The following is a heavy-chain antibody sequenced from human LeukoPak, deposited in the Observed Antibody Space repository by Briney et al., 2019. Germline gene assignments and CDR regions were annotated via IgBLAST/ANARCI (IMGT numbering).Heavy chain of an antibody. CDR3: ARAGAVVDNWFDP. D-gene: IGHD2-15*01. CDR2: INPNSGGT. J-gene: IGHJ5*02. V-gene: IGHV1-2*02. CDR1: GYTFTCYY. Sequence: ASVKVSCKASGYTFTCYYMHWVRQAPGQGLEWMGWINPNSGGTNYAQKFQGRVTMTRDTSISTAYMELSRLRSDDTAVYYCARAGAVVDNWFDPWGQGTLVTVSS.